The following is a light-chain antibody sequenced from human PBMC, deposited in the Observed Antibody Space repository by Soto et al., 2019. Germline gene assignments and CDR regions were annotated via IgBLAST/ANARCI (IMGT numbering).Light chain of an antibody. CDR3: QQSYSTPRAWT. CDR2: AAS. J-gene: IGKJ1*01. Sequence: DIQMTQSPSSLSASVGDRVTITCRASQSISSYLNWYQQKPGKAPKLLIYAASSLQSGVPSRFSGSGSGTDFTLTISSLPPEDFATYYCQQSYSTPRAWTFGQGTKVEIK. V-gene: IGKV1-39*01. CDR1: QSISSY.